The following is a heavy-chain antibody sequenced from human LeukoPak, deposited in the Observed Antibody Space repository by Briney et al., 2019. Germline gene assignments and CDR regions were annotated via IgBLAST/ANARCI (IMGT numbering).Heavy chain of an antibody. Sequence: GGSLRLSCAASGFTFSSYGMHWVRQAPGKGLEWVAFIRHDGSNKYYADSVKGRFTISRDNSKNTLYLQMNSLRAEDTAVYYCAKDLMSSSYFDYWGQGTLVTVSS. CDR1: GFTFSSYG. J-gene: IGHJ4*02. CDR3: AKDLMSSSYFDY. D-gene: IGHD6-6*01. V-gene: IGHV3-30*02. CDR2: IRHDGSNK.